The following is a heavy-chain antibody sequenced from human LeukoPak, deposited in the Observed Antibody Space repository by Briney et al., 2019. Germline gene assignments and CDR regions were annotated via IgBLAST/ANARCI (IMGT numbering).Heavy chain of an antibody. CDR1: GGSISSYY. CDR2: IYYSGST. CDR3: ARGPNYYDSSGYFVDY. J-gene: IGHJ4*02. V-gene: IGHV4-59*01. Sequence: SETLSLTCTVSGGSISSYYWSWIRQPPGKGLEWIGYIYYSGSTNYNPSLKSRVTISVDTSKNQFSLKLSSVTAADTAVYYCARGPNYYDSSGYFVDYWGQGTLVTVSS. D-gene: IGHD3-22*01.